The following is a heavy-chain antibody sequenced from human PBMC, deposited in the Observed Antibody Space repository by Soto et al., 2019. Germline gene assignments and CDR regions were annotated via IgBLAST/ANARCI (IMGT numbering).Heavy chain of an antibody. D-gene: IGHD1-26*01. CDR2: TRNKAKSYTT. J-gene: IGHJ4*02. V-gene: IGHV3-72*01. Sequence: EVQLVESGGGLVQPGGSLRLSCAASGFTFSDHYMDWVRQAPGKGLEWVGRTRNKAKSYTTEYAASVKGRFTISRDDSKNSVYLQMNSLTTEDTAVTYCGRVGWELLHIDYWGQGTLVTVSS. CDR1: GFTFSDHY. CDR3: GRVGWELLHIDY.